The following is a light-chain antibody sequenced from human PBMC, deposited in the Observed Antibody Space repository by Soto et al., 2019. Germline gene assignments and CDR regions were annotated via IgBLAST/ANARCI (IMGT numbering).Light chain of an antibody. J-gene: IGLJ3*02. CDR2: NVN. V-gene: IGLV2-11*01. Sequence: QSALIQPPSVSGSPGQSVTISCTGTSSDVGSYDYVSWYQQHPGTVPKPMIYNVNTQPSGVPDRFSGSKSGNTASMAISGLQAEDEADYYCAAWDGSLSGRVFGGGTKLTVL. CDR1: SSDVGSYDY. CDR3: AAWDGSLSGRV.